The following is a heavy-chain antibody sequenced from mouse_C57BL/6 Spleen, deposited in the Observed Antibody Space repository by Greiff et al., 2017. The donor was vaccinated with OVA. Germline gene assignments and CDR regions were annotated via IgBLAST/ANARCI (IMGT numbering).Heavy chain of an antibody. J-gene: IGHJ2*01. D-gene: IGHD1-1*01. V-gene: IGHV1-80*01. Sequence: QVQLKESGAELVKPGASVKISCKASGYAFSSYWMNWVKQRPGKGLEWIGQIYPGDGDTNYNGKFKGKATLTADKSSSTAYMQLSSLTSEDSAVYFCAREDGSSYYFDYWGQGTTLTVSS. CDR2: IYPGDGDT. CDR1: GYAFSSYW. CDR3: AREDGSSYYFDY.